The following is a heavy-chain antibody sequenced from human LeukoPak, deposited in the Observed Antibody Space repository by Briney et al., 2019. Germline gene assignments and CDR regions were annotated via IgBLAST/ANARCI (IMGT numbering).Heavy chain of an antibody. CDR2: IYASGST. V-gene: IGHV4-4*07. CDR1: GGSISSYY. CDR3: ARDVPSSGWPTPFDY. J-gene: IGHJ4*02. Sequence: PSETLSLTCTGSGGSISSYYWSWIRQPAGKGLEWIGRIYASGSTNYNPSLKSRVTMSVDTSKNQFSLKLSSVTAADTAVYYCARDVPSSGWPTPFDYWGQGTLVTVSS. D-gene: IGHD6-19*01.